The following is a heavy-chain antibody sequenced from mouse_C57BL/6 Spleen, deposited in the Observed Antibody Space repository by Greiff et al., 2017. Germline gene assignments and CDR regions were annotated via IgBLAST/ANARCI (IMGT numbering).Heavy chain of an antibody. CDR3: AMGGYDVPLYARDY. V-gene: IGHV1-74*01. Sequence: QVQLLQPGAELVKPGASVKVSCKVSGYTLTSYWMNWVKQRHGKGLEWIGRIHPSDSDTNYNQKFKGKATLNVDKSSSTAYMQLSSLTSEDSAVYYCAMGGYDVPLYARDYWGQGTSVTVSS. CDR1: GYTLTSYW. D-gene: IGHD2-2*01. J-gene: IGHJ4*01. CDR2: IHPSDSDT.